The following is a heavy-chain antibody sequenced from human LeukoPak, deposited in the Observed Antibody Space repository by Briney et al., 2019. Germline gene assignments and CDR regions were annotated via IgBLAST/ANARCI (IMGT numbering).Heavy chain of an antibody. Sequence: GGSLRLSCAASGFTFSSYAMHWVRQAPGKGLEWVAVISYDGSNKYYADSVKGRFTISRDNSKNTLYLQMNSLRAEDTAVYYCARDTAPFSMIDALDIWGQGTMVTVSS. CDR1: GFTFSSYA. V-gene: IGHV3-30-3*01. J-gene: IGHJ3*02. CDR3: ARDTAPFSMIDALDI. D-gene: IGHD2/OR15-2a*01. CDR2: ISYDGSNK.